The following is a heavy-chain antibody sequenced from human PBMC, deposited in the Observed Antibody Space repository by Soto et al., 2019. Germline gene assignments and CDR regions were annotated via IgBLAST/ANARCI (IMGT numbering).Heavy chain of an antibody. Sequence: PSETLSLTCAFYDGSFSGYYWSWIRQPPGRGLEWIGEINHSGSTNYNPSLKSRVTISVDTSKNQFSLKLRSVTAADTAVYYCARVPLVVAAHRRLYNWFDPWGQRTLVTVSS. CDR2: INHSGST. J-gene: IGHJ5*02. CDR3: ARVPLVVAAHRRLYNWFDP. D-gene: IGHD2-15*01. CDR1: DGSFSGYY. V-gene: IGHV4-34*01.